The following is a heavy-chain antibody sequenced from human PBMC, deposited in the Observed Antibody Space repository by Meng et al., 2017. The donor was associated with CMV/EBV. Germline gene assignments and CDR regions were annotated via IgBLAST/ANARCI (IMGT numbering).Heavy chain of an antibody. V-gene: IGHV3-30*04. J-gene: IGHJ4*02. Sequence: GESLKISCAASGFTFSSFAMHWVRQAPGKGLEWVAVISFDGSNKYYADSVKGRFTISRDNSQNTLSLQMNSLRAEDTALYYCARDLRFYGEYCISVWGQGTLVTVSS. CDR1: GFTFSSFA. CDR3: ARDLRFYGEYCISV. CDR2: ISFDGSNK. D-gene: IGHD2/OR15-2a*01.